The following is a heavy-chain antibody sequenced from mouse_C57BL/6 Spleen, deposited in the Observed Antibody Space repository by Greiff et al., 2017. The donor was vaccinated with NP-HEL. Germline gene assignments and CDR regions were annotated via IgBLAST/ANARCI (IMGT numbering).Heavy chain of an antibody. D-gene: IGHD1-2*01. J-gene: IGHJ2*01. CDR1: GYTFTDYY. CDR3: ARTYDGLHFDY. CDR2: INPYNGGT. V-gene: IGHV1-19*01. Sequence: VQLQQSGPVLVKPGASVKMSCKASGYTFTDYYMNWVKQSHGKSLEWIGVINPYNGGTSYNQKFKGKATLTVDKSSSTAYMELNSLTSEDSAVYYCARTYDGLHFDYWGQGTTLTVSS.